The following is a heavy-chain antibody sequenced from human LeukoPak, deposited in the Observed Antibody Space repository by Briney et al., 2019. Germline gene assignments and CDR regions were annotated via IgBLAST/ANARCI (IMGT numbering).Heavy chain of an antibody. V-gene: IGHV4-34*01. J-gene: IGHJ5*02. CDR3: ARQLKHSGRLDP. CDR2: INHSGST. CDR1: GGSFSGYY. D-gene: IGHD1-1*01. Sequence: PSETLSLTCAVYGGSFSGYYWSWIRQPPGKGLEWIGEINHSGSTNYNPSLKSRVTISVDTSKNQFSLKLSSVTAADTAVYYCARQLKHSGRLDPWGQGTLVTVSS.